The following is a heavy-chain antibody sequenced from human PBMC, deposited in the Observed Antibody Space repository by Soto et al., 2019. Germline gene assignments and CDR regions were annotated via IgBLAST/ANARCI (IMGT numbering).Heavy chain of an antibody. V-gene: IGHV3-66*01. CDR3: AGDEILFDVDRSNGLPLDV. J-gene: IGHJ6*04. CDR1: GFTVSSKY. CDR2: IQSGGPT. D-gene: IGHD3-9*01. Sequence: EVHLVESGGGLVQPGGSLRLSCAASGFTVSSKYMSWVRQAPGKGLEWVSLIQSGGPTYYADSVKGRFTISRDTSENTRNIKRTRWRAGHTAFYYWAGDEILFDVDRSNGLPLDVWGKGPPFTVPP.